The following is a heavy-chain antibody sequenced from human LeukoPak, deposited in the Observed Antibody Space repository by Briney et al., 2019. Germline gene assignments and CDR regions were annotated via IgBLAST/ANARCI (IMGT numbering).Heavy chain of an antibody. CDR2: IWYDGSNK. Sequence: PGGSLRLSCAASGFTFSSYGMHWVRQAPGKGLEWVAVIWYDGSNKYYADSVKGRFTISRDNSKNTLYLQMNSLRAEDTAVYYCAKRITMVRGANYGMDVWGQGTTVTVSS. CDR1: GFTFSSYG. J-gene: IGHJ6*02. D-gene: IGHD3-10*01. CDR3: AKRITMVRGANYGMDV. V-gene: IGHV3-30*02.